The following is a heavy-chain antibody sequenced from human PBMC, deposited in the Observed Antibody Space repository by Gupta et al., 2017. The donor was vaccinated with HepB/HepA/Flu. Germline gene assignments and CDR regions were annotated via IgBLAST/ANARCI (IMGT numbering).Heavy chain of an antibody. Sequence: EVQLVESGGGLVQPGRSLRLSCAASGFPFDAYAMNWVRQAPGKGLEWVSGISWNGGKIGYADSVKGRSTISRDNAKNSLYLQMNNLRTEDTAFYYCAKERFDYWGQGTLVTASS. J-gene: IGHJ4*02. V-gene: IGHV3-9*01. CDR3: AKERFDY. CDR1: GFPFDAYA. CDR2: ISWNGGKI.